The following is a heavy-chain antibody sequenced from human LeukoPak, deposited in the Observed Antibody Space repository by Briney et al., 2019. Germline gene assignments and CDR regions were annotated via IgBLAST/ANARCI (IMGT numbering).Heavy chain of an antibody. V-gene: IGHV3-7*03. CDR1: GFTFSSYW. CDR3: ARRAGAYSQPYDY. Sequence: GGSLRLSCAASGFTFSSYWMSWVRQASGKGLEWAANIKQDGSEKYYVDSVKGRFTISRDNAKDSLYLQMNSLRAEDTAVYYRARRAGAYSQPYDYWGQGTLVTVSS. D-gene: IGHD4/OR15-4a*01. CDR2: IKQDGSEK. J-gene: IGHJ4*02.